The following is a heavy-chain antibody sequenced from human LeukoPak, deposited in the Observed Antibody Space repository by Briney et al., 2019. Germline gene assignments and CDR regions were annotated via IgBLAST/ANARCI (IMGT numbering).Heavy chain of an antibody. D-gene: IGHD1-1*01. CDR1: GYTFTGYY. V-gene: IGHV1-2*02. J-gene: IGHJ3*02. CDR2: INPNSGGT. Sequence: GASVKVSCKASGYTFTGYYMHWVRQAPGQGLEWMGWINPNSGGTNYAQKFQGRVTMTRDTSISTAYMELSRLRSDDTAVYYCARDPTWYNWNDVAFDIWGEGTMVTVSS. CDR3: ARDPTWYNWNDVAFDI.